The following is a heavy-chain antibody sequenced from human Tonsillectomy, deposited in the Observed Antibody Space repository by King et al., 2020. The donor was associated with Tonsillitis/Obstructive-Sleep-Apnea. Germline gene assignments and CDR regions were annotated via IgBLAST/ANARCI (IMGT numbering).Heavy chain of an antibody. Sequence: VQLVESGGGLVQPGGSLRLSCAASGFTFSSYSMNWVRQVPGKGLEWVSYITGSSSATFYADSVKGRFTNSRDNAKNSLYLQMNGLRDEDRAVYYCARDSATRGDYYYYMDVWGKGTTVTVSS. D-gene: IGHD6-25*01. J-gene: IGHJ6*03. CDR2: ITGSSSAT. CDR1: GFTFSSYS. V-gene: IGHV3-48*02. CDR3: ARDSATRGDYYYYMDV.